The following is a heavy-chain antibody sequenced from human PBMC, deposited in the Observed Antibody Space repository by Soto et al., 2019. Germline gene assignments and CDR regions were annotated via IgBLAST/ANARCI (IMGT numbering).Heavy chain of an antibody. CDR1: GYTFTSYA. CDR3: AREELRYFDWLI. CDR2: INAGNGNT. J-gene: IGHJ3*02. Sequence: ASVKVSCKASGYTFTSYAMHWVRQAPGQRLEWMGWINAGNGNTKYSQKFQGRVTITRDTSASTAYMELSSLRSEDTAVYYCAREELRYFDWLIWGQGTMVTVSS. V-gene: IGHV1-3*01. D-gene: IGHD3-9*01.